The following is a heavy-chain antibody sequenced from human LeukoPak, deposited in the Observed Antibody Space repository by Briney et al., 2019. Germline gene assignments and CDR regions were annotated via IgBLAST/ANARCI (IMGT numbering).Heavy chain of an antibody. CDR2: INHSGST. Sequence: SETLSLTCAVYGGSFSGYYWSWIRQPPGKGLAWIGEINHSGSTNYNASLKSRVTVSVDSSKNQFSLRLSSVTAADTAVYYCARYPDSGSGWPGWDYWGQGTLVTVSS. CDR1: GGSFSGYY. V-gene: IGHV4-34*01. CDR3: ARYPDSGSGWPGWDY. J-gene: IGHJ4*02. D-gene: IGHD6-19*01.